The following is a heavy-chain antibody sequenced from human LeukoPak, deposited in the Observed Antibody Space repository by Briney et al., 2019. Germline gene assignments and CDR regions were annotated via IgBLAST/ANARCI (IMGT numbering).Heavy chain of an antibody. J-gene: IGHJ5*02. V-gene: IGHV4-4*07. CDR3: ARALEGAAAYNWFDP. Sequence: PSETLSLTCPISAGSISSYYWSWIRQPAGKGLEWIGRIYTSGSTNYNPSLKSRVTMSVDTSKNQFSLKLSSVTAADTAVYYCARALEGAAAYNWFDPWGQGTLVTVSS. CDR2: IYTSGST. D-gene: IGHD2-2*01. CDR1: AGSISSYY.